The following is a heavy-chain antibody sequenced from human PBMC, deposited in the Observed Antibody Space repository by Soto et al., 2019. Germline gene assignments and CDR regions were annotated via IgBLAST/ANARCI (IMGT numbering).Heavy chain of an antibody. CDR2: VSSSGGRT. D-gene: IGHD6-19*01. CDR1: GFTFSTLD. Sequence: EVQLLESGGGLVQPGGSLRLSCAASGFTFSTLDMSWVRQAPGKGLEWVSIVSSSGGRTYYADSVKGRFTISRDNSKNTVHLQMTSLRAEEPEVYNCAKGGWLDVWGQGTVVTVSS. J-gene: IGHJ3*01. CDR3: AKGGWLDV. V-gene: IGHV3-23*01.